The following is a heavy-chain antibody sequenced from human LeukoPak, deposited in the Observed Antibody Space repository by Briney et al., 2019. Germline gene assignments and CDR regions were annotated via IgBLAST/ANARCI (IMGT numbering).Heavy chain of an antibody. V-gene: IGHV3-7*01. CDR2: IKQDGSEK. D-gene: IGHD1-26*01. CDR3: ATTGSGSYYDY. Sequence: GGSLRLSCAASGFTFSSYWMSWVRQAPGKGLEWVANIKQDGSEKYYVDSVKGRFTISRDNAKNTLYLQMNSLRAEDTAVYYCATTGSGSYYDYWGQGTLVTVSS. CDR1: GFTFSSYW. J-gene: IGHJ4*02.